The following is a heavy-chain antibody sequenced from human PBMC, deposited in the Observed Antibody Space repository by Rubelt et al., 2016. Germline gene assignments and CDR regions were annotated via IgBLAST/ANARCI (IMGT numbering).Heavy chain of an antibody. J-gene: IGHJ4*02. V-gene: IGHV4-39*07. D-gene: IGHD1-7*01. Sequence: QLQLQESGPGLVKPSETLSLTCTVSGGSISSSSYYWGWIRQPPGKGLEWIGSIYYSGSTYYNPSLKSRVTISVDTSKNQFSLKLSAVTAADTAVYYCARGGRTGTRSYFDYWGQGTLVTVSS. CDR1: GGSISSSSYY. CDR3: ARGGRTGTRSYFDY. CDR2: IYYSGST.